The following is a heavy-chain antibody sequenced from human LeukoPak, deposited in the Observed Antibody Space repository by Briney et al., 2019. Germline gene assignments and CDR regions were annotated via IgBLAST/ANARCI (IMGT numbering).Heavy chain of an antibody. J-gene: IGHJ4*02. CDR2: ISGSGGST. CDR1: GGSFSGYY. D-gene: IGHD2-8*01. V-gene: IGHV3-23*01. Sequence: PSETLSLTCAVYGGSFSGYYWSWVRQAPGKGLEWVSAISGSGGSTYYADSVKGRFTISRDNSKNTLYLQMNSLRAEDTAVYYCAKDSRPRTKELDYWGQGTLVTVSS. CDR3: AKDSRPRTKELDY.